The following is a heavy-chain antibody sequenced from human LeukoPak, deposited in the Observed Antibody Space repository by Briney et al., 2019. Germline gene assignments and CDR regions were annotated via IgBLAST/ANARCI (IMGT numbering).Heavy chain of an antibody. CDR1: GNYW. CDR3: VSFYETY. V-gene: IGHV3-74*01. J-gene: IGHJ4*02. D-gene: IGHD2/OR15-2a*01. CDR2: INSDGSWT. Sequence: GGSLRLSCAASGNYWMHWVRQAPGKGLVWVSHINSDGSWTSYADSVKGRFTISKDNAKNTVYLQMNSLRAEDTAVYYCVSFYETYRGRGTLVTVSS.